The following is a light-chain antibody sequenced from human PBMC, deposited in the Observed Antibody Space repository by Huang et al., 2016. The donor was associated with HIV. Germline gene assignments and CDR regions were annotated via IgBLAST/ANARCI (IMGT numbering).Light chain of an antibody. Sequence: VLSQSPGTLSLSPGETATLSCKAILSVGTNYLAWYQQRPGQTPRLLIYGTSTRASGIPNRFRGTGSGTDFTLTMSGLQPDDFAIYYCKHDSTAAAAFGPGTKVDMK. CDR1: LSVGTNY. J-gene: IGKJ1*01. V-gene: IGKV3-20*01. CDR2: GTS. CDR3: KHDSTAAAA.